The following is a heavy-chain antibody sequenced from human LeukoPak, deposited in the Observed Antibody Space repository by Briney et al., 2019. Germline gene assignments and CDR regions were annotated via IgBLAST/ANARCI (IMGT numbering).Heavy chain of an antibody. CDR3: AKSPSGRGGYNWFDP. D-gene: IGHD3-16*01. Sequence: SGTLALTCTVSGGYISGYYWSWIRQPAGKGLEWIGRVYTSGSTNYNPSLKSRVTMSIDTSKNQFSLNLSSVTAADTAVYYCAKSPSGRGGYNWFDPWGQGTLVTVSS. CDR2: VYTSGST. CDR1: GGYISGYY. J-gene: IGHJ5*02. V-gene: IGHV4-4*07.